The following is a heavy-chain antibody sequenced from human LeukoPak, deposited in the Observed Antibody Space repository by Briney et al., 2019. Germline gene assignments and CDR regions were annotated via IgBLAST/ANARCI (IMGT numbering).Heavy chain of an antibody. CDR1: GGSFSGYY. CDR2: INHIGST. V-gene: IGHV4-34*01. D-gene: IGHD1-26*01. J-gene: IGHJ5*02. Sequence: KASETLSLTCAVYGGSFSGYYWSWIRQPPGKGLEWIGEINHIGSTNYNPSLKSRVTISVDTSKNQFSLKLTSVTAADTAVYYCARDHYYRMVHTKWFDPWGQGTLVTVSS. CDR3: ARDHYYRMVHTKWFDP.